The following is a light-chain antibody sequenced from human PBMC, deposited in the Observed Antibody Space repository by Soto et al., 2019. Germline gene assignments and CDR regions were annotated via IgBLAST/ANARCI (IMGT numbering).Light chain of an antibody. CDR3: SSYTTSSTYV. J-gene: IGLJ1*01. V-gene: IGLV2-14*01. CDR2: DVS. CDR1: SRDVGAYNY. Sequence: QSALTQPASVSGSPGQSITISCTGTSRDVGAYNYVSWYQQHPGKAPKLLIYDVSNRPSGVSNRFSGSKSGNTASLTISGLQAEDEADYYCSSYTTSSTYVFGPGTKLTVL.